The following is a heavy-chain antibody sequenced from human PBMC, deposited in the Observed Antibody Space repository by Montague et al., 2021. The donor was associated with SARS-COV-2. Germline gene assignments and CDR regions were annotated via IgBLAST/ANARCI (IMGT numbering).Heavy chain of an antibody. J-gene: IGHJ4*02. CDR1: GGSISSSNW. CDR2: IYHSGST. D-gene: IGHD2-2*01. Sequence: SETLSLTCAVSGGSISSSNWWSWVRQPPGKGLEWIGEIYHSGSTNYNPSLKSRVTISADKSKNQFSLKLSSVTAADTAVYYCARTLLGYCSSTSCYGARPRYYFDYWGQGTLVTVSS. CDR3: ARTLLGYCSSTSCYGARPRYYFDY. V-gene: IGHV4-4*02.